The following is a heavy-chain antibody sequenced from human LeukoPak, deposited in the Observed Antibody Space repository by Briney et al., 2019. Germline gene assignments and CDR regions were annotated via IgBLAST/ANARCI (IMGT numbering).Heavy chain of an antibody. CDR3: ARASSGSYSYYFDY. D-gene: IGHD1-26*01. CDR2: INHSGST. CDR1: GGSFSGYY. V-gene: IGHV4-34*01. Sequence: PSETLSLTCAVYGGSFSGYYWSWIRQPPGKGLEWIGEINHSGSTTYNPSLKSRVTISVDTSKNQFSLKLRSVTAADTAVYYCARASSGSYSYYFDYWGQGTLVTVSS. J-gene: IGHJ4*02.